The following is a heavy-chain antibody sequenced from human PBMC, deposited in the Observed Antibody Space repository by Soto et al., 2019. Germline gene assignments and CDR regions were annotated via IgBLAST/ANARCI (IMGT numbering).Heavy chain of an antibody. CDR2: ISNSDYTT. D-gene: IGHD2-8*01. CDR3: GSGKWSLDY. CDR1: GITFRGYY. V-gene: IGHV3-11*01. J-gene: IGHJ4*02. Sequence: PGGSLRLSCVASGITFRGYYMTWIRQAPGKGLEWLSYISNSDYTTYYADSVKGRFTISRDNAKNSLYLQLNGLRVEDTAVCYWGSGKWSLDYWGQGILVTVSS.